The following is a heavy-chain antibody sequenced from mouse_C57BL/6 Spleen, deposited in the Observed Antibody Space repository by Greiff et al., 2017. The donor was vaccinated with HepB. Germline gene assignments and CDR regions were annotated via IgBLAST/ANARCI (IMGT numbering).Heavy chain of an antibody. J-gene: IGHJ2*01. CDR1: GYAFSSSW. Sequence: QVQLQQSGPELVKPGASVKISCKASGYAFSSSWMNWVKQRPGKGLEWIGRIYPGDGDTNYNGKFKGKATLTANKSSSTAYMQLSSLTSEDSAVYFCARGGYLLDYWGQGTTLTVSS. V-gene: IGHV1-82*01. CDR2: IYPGDGDT. CDR3: ARGGYLLDY. D-gene: IGHD2-2*01.